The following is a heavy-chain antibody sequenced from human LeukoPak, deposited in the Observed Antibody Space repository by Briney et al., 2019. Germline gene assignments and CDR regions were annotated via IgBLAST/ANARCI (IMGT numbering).Heavy chain of an antibody. J-gene: IGHJ3*02. D-gene: IGHD6-19*01. CDR1: GFTFSSYG. Sequence: GGSLRLSCAASGFTFSSYGMHWVRQAPGKGLEWVAFIRYDGSNKYYADSVKGRFTISRDNSKNTLYLQMNSLRAEDTAVYYCAKAKYSSGWYLDAFDIWGQGTMVTVSS. V-gene: IGHV3-30*02. CDR3: AKAKYSSGWYLDAFDI. CDR2: IRYDGSNK.